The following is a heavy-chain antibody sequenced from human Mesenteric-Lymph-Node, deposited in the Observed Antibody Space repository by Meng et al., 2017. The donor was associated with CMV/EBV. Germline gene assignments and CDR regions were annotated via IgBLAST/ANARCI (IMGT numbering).Heavy chain of an antibody. V-gene: IGHV1-18*01. J-gene: IGHJ4*02. CDR2: ISGHNDDT. CDR3: ARDLIVPTSGADY. CDR1: GYTFTSYG. Sequence: ASVKVSCKASGYTFTSYGISWLQQDPGQGLEWMGWISGHNDDTKYAQNFQGRVTMTTDRFTSTAYMELRSLTSDDTAVYYCARDLIVPTSGADYWGQGTLVTVSS. D-gene: IGHD5-12*01.